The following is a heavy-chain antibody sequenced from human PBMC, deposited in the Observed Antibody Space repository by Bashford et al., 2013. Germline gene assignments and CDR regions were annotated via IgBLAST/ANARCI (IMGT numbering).Heavy chain of an antibody. Sequence: SETLSLTCTVSGVSITSGGFYWSWIRQPPGKGLEWIGEINHSGSTNYNPSLKSRVTISVDTSKNQFSLKLSSVTAADTAVYYCARRATSFIVGATTGAFDIWGQGTMVTVSS. CDR3: ARRATSFIVGATTGAFDI. D-gene: IGHD1-26*01. CDR2: INHSGST. CDR1: GVSITSGGFY. V-gene: IGHV4-34*01. J-gene: IGHJ3*02.